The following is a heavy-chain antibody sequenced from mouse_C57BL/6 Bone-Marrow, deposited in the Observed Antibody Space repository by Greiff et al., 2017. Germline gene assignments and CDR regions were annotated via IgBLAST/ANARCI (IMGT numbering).Heavy chain of an antibody. CDR2: SRNKANDYTT. Sequence: EVKLMESGGGLVQSGRSLRLSCATSGFTFSDFYMEWVRQAPGKGLEWIAASRNKANDYTTEYSASVKGRFIGSRDTSQSILYLQMNALRAEDTAIYYCARDAGLLGAMDYWGQGTSVTVSS. D-gene: IGHD2-10*01. CDR3: ARDAGLLGAMDY. J-gene: IGHJ4*01. CDR1: GFTFSDFY. V-gene: IGHV7-1*01.